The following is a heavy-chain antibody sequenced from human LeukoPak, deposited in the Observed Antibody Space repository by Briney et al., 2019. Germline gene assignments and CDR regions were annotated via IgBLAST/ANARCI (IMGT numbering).Heavy chain of an antibody. D-gene: IGHD6-13*01. CDR2: INPNSGST. Sequence: ASVKVSCKASGYTFTGYYMHWVRQAPGQGLEWMGWINPNSGSTNYAQKFQGRVTMTRNTSISTAYMELSRLRSEDTAVYYCEREVSSSSCNWFDPWGQGILVTASS. J-gene: IGHJ5*02. CDR3: EREVSSSSCNWFDP. V-gene: IGHV1-2*02. CDR1: GYTFTGYY.